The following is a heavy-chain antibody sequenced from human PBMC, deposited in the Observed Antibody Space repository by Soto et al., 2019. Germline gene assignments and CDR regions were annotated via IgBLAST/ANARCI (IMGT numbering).Heavy chain of an antibody. Sequence: QITLKESGPTLVKPTQTLTLTCTFSGFSLRTSGVGVGWIRQPPRKALEWLALIYWDDDKRYSPSLKSRLTISKDTSKNQVVLTMTNMDPVDTATYYCAHHGYYSYGLDVWGQGTTVTVSS. J-gene: IGHJ6*02. V-gene: IGHV2-5*02. CDR1: GFSLRTSGVG. CDR3: AHHGYYSYGLDV. CDR2: IYWDDDK.